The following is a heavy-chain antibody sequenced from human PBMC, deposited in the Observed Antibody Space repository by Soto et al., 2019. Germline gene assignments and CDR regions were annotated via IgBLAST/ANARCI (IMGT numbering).Heavy chain of an antibody. D-gene: IGHD6-19*01. CDR2: ISTSATT. CDR1: GASISSYF. J-gene: IGHJ5*02. Sequence: QVQLQESGPGLVEPSETLSLTCTVSGASISSYFWTWIRQPAGKGLDWIGRISTSATTNYNPSLNRRVPMSVDTSKNHFSPNLSSVTAADTAVYYCAREAGPDRWFDPWGQGTLVTVSS. CDR3: AREAGPDRWFDP. V-gene: IGHV4-4*07.